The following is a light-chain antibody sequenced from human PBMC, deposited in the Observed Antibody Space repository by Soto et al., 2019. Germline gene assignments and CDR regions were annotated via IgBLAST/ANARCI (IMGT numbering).Light chain of an antibody. CDR1: QSVSSNY. CDR2: GAS. CDR3: QHYGSSPET. V-gene: IGKV3-20*01. Sequence: EIVLPQSPGTLSFSPGERATLSCGASQSVSSNYLAWYQQKPGQAPRLLIYGASSRATGIPDRFSGSGSGTDFTLTISRLEPEDFAVYYCQHYGSSPETFGQGTKVDIK. J-gene: IGKJ1*01.